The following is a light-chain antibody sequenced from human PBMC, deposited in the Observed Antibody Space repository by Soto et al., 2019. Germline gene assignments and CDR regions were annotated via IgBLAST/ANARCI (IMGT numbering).Light chain of an antibody. CDR3: SSYAGSSGV. Sequence: QSALTQPPSVSGSPGQSVNISCTGTSSDVGSYNHVSWYQQPPGTAPKLMIYEVSNRPSGVPDRFSGSKSGNTASLTISGLQAEDEADYYCSSYAGSSGVFGGGTKVTVL. CDR1: SSDVGSYNH. CDR2: EVS. V-gene: IGLV2-18*02. J-gene: IGLJ3*02.